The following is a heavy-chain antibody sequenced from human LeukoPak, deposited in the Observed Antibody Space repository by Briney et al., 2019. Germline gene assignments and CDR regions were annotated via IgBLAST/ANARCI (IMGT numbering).Heavy chain of an antibody. CDR2: IYYSGST. CDR1: GGSMSNYY. CDR3: ARISEDSFDY. J-gene: IGHJ4*02. D-gene: IGHD2-15*01. Sequence: SETLSLTCTVSGGSMSNYYWTWIRQPPGKGLEWIGYIYYSGSTNYNPSLKSRVTISVDTSKNQFSLKLSSVTAADTAVYYCARISEDSFDYWGQGTLVTVSS. V-gene: IGHV4-59*01.